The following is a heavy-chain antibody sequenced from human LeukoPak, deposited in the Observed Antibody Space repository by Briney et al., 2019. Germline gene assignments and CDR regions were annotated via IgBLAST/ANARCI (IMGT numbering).Heavy chain of an antibody. CDR1: GGSISSSSYY. CDR2: VYYSAST. V-gene: IGHV4-39*01. Sequence: PSESLSLTCTVSGGSISSSSYYWGWIRQPPGKGLEWIGSVYYSASTYYNPSLKSRVTISVDTSKNQFSLKLSSVTAADTAVYYCARQHPYGSSWYLFDCWGQGTLVTVSS. CDR3: ARQHPYGSSWYLFDC. D-gene: IGHD6-13*01. J-gene: IGHJ4*02.